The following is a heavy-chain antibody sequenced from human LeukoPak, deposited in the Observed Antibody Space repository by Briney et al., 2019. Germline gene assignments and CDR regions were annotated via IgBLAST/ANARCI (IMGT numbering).Heavy chain of an antibody. J-gene: IGHJ4*02. V-gene: IGHV3-48*01. D-gene: IGHD1-26*01. CDR3: ARGMGALGY. Sequence: GGSLRLSCAASGFTFSSYSMNWVRQAPGKGLEWVSYISSSSSTIYYADSVKGRFTISRDNSKNALYLQMNSLRAEDTAVYYCARGMGALGYWGQGTLVTVSS. CDR1: GFTFSSYS. CDR2: ISSSSSTI.